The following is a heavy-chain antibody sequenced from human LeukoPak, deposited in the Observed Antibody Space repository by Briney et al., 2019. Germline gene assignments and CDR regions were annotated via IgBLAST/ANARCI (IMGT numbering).Heavy chain of an antibody. CDR2: INHSGST. V-gene: IGHV4-34*01. J-gene: IGHJ4*02. CDR1: GGSFSGYY. D-gene: IGHD3-22*01. Sequence: SETLSLTCAVYGGSFSGYYWSWIRQPPGKGLEWIGEINHSGSTNYNPSLKSRVTISVDTSKNQFSLKLSSVTAADTAVYYCARGRGGYYDSSGYYHGFDYWGQGTLVTVSS. CDR3: ARGRGGYYDSSGYYHGFDY.